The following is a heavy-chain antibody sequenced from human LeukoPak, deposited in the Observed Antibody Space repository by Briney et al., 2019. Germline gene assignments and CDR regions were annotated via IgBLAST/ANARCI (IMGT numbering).Heavy chain of an antibody. CDR3: ARERYTAYGNFDY. V-gene: IGHV1-2*02. D-gene: IGHD5-12*01. CDR2: INPNSGDT. CDR1: GYTFTNHP. J-gene: IGHJ4*02. Sequence: VASVKVSCKASGYTFTNHPMHWVRQAPGQGLGWMGWINPNSGDTNYVQKFQGRVTMTRDPSISTAYMELSGLRADDTAVYYCARERYTAYGNFDYWGQGTQVTVSS.